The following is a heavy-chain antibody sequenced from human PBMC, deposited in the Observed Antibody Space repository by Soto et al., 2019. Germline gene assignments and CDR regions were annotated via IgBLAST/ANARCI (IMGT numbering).Heavy chain of an antibody. Sequence: LSLTFSISGDSVSSNSAAWNCIRQSPSRGLEWLGRTYYRSKWYNDYAVSVKSRITINPDTSKNQFSLQLNSVTPEDTAVYYCARHLDYYYYGMDVWGQGTTVTVSS. V-gene: IGHV6-1*01. CDR2: TYYRSKWYN. CDR3: ARHLDYYYYGMDV. CDR1: GDSVSSNSAA. D-gene: IGHD3-16*01. J-gene: IGHJ6*02.